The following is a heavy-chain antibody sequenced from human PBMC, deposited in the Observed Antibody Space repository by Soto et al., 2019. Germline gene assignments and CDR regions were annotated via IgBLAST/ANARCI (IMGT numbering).Heavy chain of an antibody. D-gene: IGHD3-10*01. CDR3: ARDMWLGDSLPYSNNGVDV. V-gene: IGHV3-30-3*01. CDR1: VSSFSDHA. Sequence: QPGGSLRLSCAASVSSFSDHAMHWVRQAPGKGLEWLAIISYDGDNKYYAESVRGRFTISRDNSKNTLYLQMNSLRPEDTAVYYCARDMWLGDSLPYSNNGVDVWGQGTTVPVSS. J-gene: IGHJ6*02. CDR2: ISYDGDNK.